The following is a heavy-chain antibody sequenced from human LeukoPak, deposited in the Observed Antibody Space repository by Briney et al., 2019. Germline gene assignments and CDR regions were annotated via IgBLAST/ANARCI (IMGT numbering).Heavy chain of an antibody. V-gene: IGHV4-34*01. CDR1: GGSFSGYY. Sequence: PSETLSLTCAVYGGSFSGYYWSWIRQPPGKGLEWIGEINHSGSTNYNPSLKSRVTISVDTSKNQFSLKLSSVTAADTAVYYCARGRTRFDPWGQGTLVTVSS. D-gene: IGHD1-14*01. CDR3: ARGRTRFDP. CDR2: INHSGST. J-gene: IGHJ5*02.